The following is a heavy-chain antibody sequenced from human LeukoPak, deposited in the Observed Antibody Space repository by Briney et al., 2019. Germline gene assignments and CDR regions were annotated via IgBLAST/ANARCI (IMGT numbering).Heavy chain of an antibody. D-gene: IGHD2-15*01. CDR2: FDPEDGET. Sequence: ASVKVSCKVSGYTLTELSMHWVRQAPGKGLEWMGGFDPEDGETIYAQKFQGRVTMTEDTSTDTAYMELSSLRSEDTAVYYCATAGGYCSGGSCPFDYWGQGTLVTVSS. V-gene: IGHV1-24*01. J-gene: IGHJ4*02. CDR3: ATAGGYCSGGSCPFDY. CDR1: GYTLTELS.